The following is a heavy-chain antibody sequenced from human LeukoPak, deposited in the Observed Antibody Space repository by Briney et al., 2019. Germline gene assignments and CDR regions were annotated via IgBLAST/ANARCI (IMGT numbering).Heavy chain of an antibody. CDR1: GGSISSSSYY. Sequence: SETLSLTCTVSGGSISSSSYYWGWIRQPPGKGLEWIGSIYYSGSTYYNPSLKSRVTISVDTSKNQFSLKLSSVTAADTAVYYCARDTFSSSWYSHDYWGQGTLVTVSS. D-gene: IGHD6-13*01. V-gene: IGHV4-39*07. J-gene: IGHJ4*02. CDR3: ARDTFSSSWYSHDY. CDR2: IYYSGST.